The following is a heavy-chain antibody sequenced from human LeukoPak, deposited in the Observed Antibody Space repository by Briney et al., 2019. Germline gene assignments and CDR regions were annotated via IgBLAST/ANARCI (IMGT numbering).Heavy chain of an antibody. CDR3: ARDYYYDSSGYYHLDAFDI. J-gene: IGHJ3*02. CDR1: GGSISSYY. V-gene: IGHV4-59*01. CDR2: IYYSGST. Sequence: SETLSLTCTVSGGSISSYYWSWIRQPPGKGLEWIGYIYYSGSTNYNPSLKSRVTISVDTSKNQFSLKLSSVTAADTAVYYCARDYYYDSSGYYHLDAFDIWGQGTMVTVSS. D-gene: IGHD3-22*01.